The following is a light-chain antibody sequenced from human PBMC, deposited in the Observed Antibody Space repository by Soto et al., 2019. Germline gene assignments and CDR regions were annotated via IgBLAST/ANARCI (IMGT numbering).Light chain of an antibody. V-gene: IGKV1-9*01. CDR1: QGISTY. Sequence: DIQLTQSPSFLSASVGDRVIITCRASQGISTYLAWYQQKRGKAPKLLIYAASTLQSGVPSRFSGSGSGTEFSLTISSLQPEDFASYYCQQLSSYPFTFGGGTKVEIK. CDR3: QQLSSYPFT. CDR2: AAS. J-gene: IGKJ4*01.